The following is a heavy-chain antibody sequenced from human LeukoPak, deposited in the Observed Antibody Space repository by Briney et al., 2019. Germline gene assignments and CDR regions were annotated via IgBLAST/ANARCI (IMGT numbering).Heavy chain of an antibody. Sequence: SVKVSCKASGGTFSSYAISWVRQAPGQGLEWMGGIIPIFGTANYAQKFQGRVTITADESTSTAYMELSSLRSEDTAVYYRARDYYGSGSYYNYYYYYYMDVWGKGTTVTVSS. CDR3: ARDYYGSGSYYNYYYYYYMDV. V-gene: IGHV1-69*01. J-gene: IGHJ6*03. D-gene: IGHD3-10*01. CDR2: IIPIFGTA. CDR1: GGTFSSYA.